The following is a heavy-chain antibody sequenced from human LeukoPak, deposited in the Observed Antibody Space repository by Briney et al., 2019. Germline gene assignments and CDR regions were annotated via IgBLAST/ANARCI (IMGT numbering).Heavy chain of an antibody. V-gene: IGHV4-34*01. D-gene: IGHD1-26*01. CDR3: ARSRAFNSGAFDP. CDR2: INHGGIA. Sequence: SETLSLTCAVYGGSFNAYSWSWIRQPPGTGLEWIGEINHGGIANYNPSLKSRVTISVDTSKNQFSLRLNSVTAADTAVYYCARSRAFNSGAFDPWGQGSLVTVSS. CDR1: GGSFNAYS. J-gene: IGHJ5*02.